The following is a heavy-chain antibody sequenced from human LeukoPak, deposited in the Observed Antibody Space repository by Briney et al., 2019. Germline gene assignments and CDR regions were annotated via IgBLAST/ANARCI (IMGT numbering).Heavy chain of an antibody. Sequence: PSETLSLTCAVYGGSFSGYYWSWIRQPPGKGLEWIGEINHSGSTNYNPSLKSRVTISVDTSKNQFSLKLSSVTAADTAVYYCARDGYSSSWGKGTLVTVSS. V-gene: IGHV4-34*01. D-gene: IGHD6-13*01. CDR3: ARDGYSSS. CDR1: GGSFSGYY. J-gene: IGHJ4*02. CDR2: INHSGST.